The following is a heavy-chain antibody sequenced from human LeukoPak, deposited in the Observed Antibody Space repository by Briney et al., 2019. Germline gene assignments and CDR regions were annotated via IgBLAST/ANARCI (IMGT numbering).Heavy chain of an antibody. CDR1: GYTFTSYD. J-gene: IGHJ5*02. CDR3: ARDLYGSGKNWFDP. Sequence: ASVKVSCKASGYTFTSYDINWVRQAAGQGLEWMGWMSPNSGNTGYAQKFQGRVTITRNISISTAYMELNSLRSEDTAVYYCARDLYGSGKNWFDPWGQGTLVTVSS. V-gene: IGHV1-8*03. CDR2: MSPNSGNT. D-gene: IGHD3-10*01.